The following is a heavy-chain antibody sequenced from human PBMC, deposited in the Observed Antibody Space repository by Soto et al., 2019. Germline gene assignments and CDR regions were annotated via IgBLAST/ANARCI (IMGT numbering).Heavy chain of an antibody. CDR1: GFAFSDYA. J-gene: IGHJ5*02. V-gene: IGHV3-23*01. D-gene: IGHD3-10*01. CDR3: ASGSGNYPKYNWFDP. Sequence: GGSLRLSCSASGFAFSDYAMTWVRQAPGKGLEWVSTISTSDGDTYYADSVKGRFTISRDNSRNTLYLQMSSLRAEDTAVYYCASGSGNYPKYNWFDPWAQGTLVTVSS. CDR2: ISTSDGDT.